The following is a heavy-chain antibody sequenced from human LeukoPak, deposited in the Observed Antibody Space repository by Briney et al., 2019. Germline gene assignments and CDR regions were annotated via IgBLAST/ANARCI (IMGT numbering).Heavy chain of an antibody. V-gene: IGHV3-33*06. CDR3: AKDAQRGFDYSNSLEY. Sequence: GGALRLSCSASGFTYNHYGMHWGRQAPGKGPEWGGVIWSDATEKYYGDAVKGRFTISRDNSRNTLYLQMNSLRAEDTAVYYCAKDAQRGFDYSNSLEYWGQGTLVTVSS. D-gene: IGHD4-11*01. J-gene: IGHJ4*02. CDR2: IWSDATEK. CDR1: GFTYNHYG.